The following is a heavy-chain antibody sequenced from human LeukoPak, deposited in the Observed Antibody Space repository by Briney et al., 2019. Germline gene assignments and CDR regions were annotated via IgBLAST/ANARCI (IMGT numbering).Heavy chain of an antibody. D-gene: IGHD3-22*01. CDR2: INPTSGGK. J-gene: IGHJ4*02. CDR1: GYTFTGYY. V-gene: IGHV1-2*02. CDR3: ARVDSSGYLY. Sequence: GASVKVSCKASGYTFTGYYMHWVRQAPGQGLEWMGWINPTSGGKNYAKKFQGRVTMTRDTSISSAYMELSRLRSDDTAVYYCARVDSSGYLYWGQGTLVTVSS.